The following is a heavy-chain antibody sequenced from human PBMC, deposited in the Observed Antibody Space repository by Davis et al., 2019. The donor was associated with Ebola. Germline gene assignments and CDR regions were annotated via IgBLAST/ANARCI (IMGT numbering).Heavy chain of an antibody. CDR2: IYYSGIA. Sequence: SETLSLTCSVSGVSISSFYWSWIRQTPGKGLEWIGYIYYSGIAKYNPSLKSRVTISIDTSKTQFSLKLSSVTAADTAVYYCAREDYYYGMDVWGQGTTVTVSS. J-gene: IGHJ6*02. CDR3: AREDYYYGMDV. V-gene: IGHV4-59*01. CDR1: GVSISSFY.